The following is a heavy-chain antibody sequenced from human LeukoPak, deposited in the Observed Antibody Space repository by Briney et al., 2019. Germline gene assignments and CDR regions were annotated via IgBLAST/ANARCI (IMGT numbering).Heavy chain of an antibody. J-gene: IGHJ5*02. CDR1: GGTFSSYA. CDR3: ARDREVAARPGGWFDP. CDR2: LSPLLT. V-gene: IGHV1-69*10. D-gene: IGHD6-6*01. Sequence: ASVKVSCKASGGTFSSYAISWVRQAPGQGLEWMGGLSPLLTTYAQKFRGRVTISADESTNTVYMDLSTLTSEDTAVYFCARDREVAARPGGWFDPWGQGTQVTVSS.